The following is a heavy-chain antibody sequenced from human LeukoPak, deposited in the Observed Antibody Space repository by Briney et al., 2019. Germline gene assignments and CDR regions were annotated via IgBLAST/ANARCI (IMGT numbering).Heavy chain of an antibody. CDR1: GFTFDDYD. J-gene: IGHJ6*02. D-gene: IGHD6-13*01. CDR3: ARLVAAAGTRYYYYCMDV. CDR2: ISWISGSL. Sequence: GGSLTLSCAASGFTFDDYDMLWVRQAPGKGLEWVSGISWISGSLGYAGSVKGRFTISRDNAKNSVYLQMNSLRAEDTAVYYCARLVAAAGTRYYYYCMDVWGQGTTVTVSS. V-gene: IGHV3-9*01.